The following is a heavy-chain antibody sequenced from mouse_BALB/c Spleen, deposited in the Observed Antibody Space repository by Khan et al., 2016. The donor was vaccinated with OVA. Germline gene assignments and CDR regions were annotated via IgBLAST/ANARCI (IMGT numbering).Heavy chain of an antibody. D-gene: IGHD1-1*01. V-gene: IGHV5-9-3*01. CDR3: ARHNYGPFAY. CDR2: ISSSGDYI. Sequence: EVELVESGGDLVRPGGSLKLSCSASGFTFSTYAMSWVRQTPEKRLEWVATISSSGDYIYYPDSVKGRFTISRDTATNTLYLQMSSLRSEDTAMYYCARHNYGPFAYWGQGTLVTVSA. J-gene: IGHJ3*01. CDR1: GFTFSTYA.